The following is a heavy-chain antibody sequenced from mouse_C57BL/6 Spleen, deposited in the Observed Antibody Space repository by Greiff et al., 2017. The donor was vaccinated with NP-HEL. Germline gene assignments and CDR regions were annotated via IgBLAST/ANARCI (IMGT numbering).Heavy chain of an antibody. Sequence: QVQLQQPGTELVKPGASVKLSCKASGYTFTSSCMHWVKQRPGQGLEWIGNINPSNGGTNYNEKFKSKATLTVDKSSSTAYMQLSSLTSEDSAVYYCARWGYDGYYFYYFDYWGQGTTLTVSS. D-gene: IGHD2-3*01. CDR3: ARWGYDGYYFYYFDY. V-gene: IGHV1-53*01. J-gene: IGHJ2*01. CDR1: GYTFTSSC. CDR2: INPSNGGT.